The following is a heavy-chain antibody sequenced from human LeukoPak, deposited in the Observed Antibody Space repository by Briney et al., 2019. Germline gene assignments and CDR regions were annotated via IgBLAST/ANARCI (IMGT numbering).Heavy chain of an antibody. CDR1: GGSISSGGYS. V-gene: IGHV4-30-2*01. CDR2: IYHSGST. CDR3: ARGGGYSYGYANWFDP. J-gene: IGHJ5*02. Sequence: PSETLSLTCAVSGGSISSGGYSWSWIRQPPGKGLEWLGYIYHSGSTYYNPSLKSRVTISVDRSKNQFSLKLSSVTAADTAVYYCARGGGYSYGYANWFDPWGQGTLVTVSS. D-gene: IGHD5-18*01.